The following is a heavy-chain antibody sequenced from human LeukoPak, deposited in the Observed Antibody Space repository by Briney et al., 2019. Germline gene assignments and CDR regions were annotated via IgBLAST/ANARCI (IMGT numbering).Heavy chain of an antibody. CDR2: IYYSGST. J-gene: IGHJ4*02. CDR1: GGSISSYY. D-gene: IGHD1-26*01. V-gene: IGHV4-59*01. Sequence: SVTLSLTCTVSGGSISSYYWSWIRQPPGKGLEWIGYIYYSGSTNYNPSLKSRVTISVDTSKNQFSLKLSSVTAADTAVYYCARARSWQYYFDYWGQGTLVTVSS. CDR3: ARARSWQYYFDY.